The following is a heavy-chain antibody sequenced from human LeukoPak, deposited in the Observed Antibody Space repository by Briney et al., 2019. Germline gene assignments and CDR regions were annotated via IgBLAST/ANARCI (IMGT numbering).Heavy chain of an antibody. D-gene: IGHD3-16*01. CDR3: ARGVSD. CDR2: IIGNGINT. V-gene: IGHV3-23*01. Sequence: GGSLRLSCAPPGFTFNIYAMNWVRQAPGKGLEWVSIIIGNGINTYYADSVKGRFTISRDDSKNTLYLQMNSLRADDTAIYYCARGVSDWGQGTLVTVAS. CDR1: GFTFNIYA. J-gene: IGHJ4*02.